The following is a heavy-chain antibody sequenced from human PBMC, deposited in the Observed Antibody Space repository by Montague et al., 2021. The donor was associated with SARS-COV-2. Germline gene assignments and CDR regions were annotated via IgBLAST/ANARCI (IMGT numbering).Heavy chain of an antibody. D-gene: IGHD3-3*01. Sequence: SETLSLTCTVTGGSISSSSYYWGWIRQPPGKGLEWIGSIYYSGSTYYNPSLKSRVTISVDTSKNQFSLKLGSVTAADTAVCYCARHPSITIFSVVITSGCFDAWGQGTTVTVSS. CDR2: IYYSGST. CDR3: ARHPSITIFSVVITSGCFDA. V-gene: IGHV4-39*01. CDR1: GGSISSSSYY. J-gene: IGHJ5*02.